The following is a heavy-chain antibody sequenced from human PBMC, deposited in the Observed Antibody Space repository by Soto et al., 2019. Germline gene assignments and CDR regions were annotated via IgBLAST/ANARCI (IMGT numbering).Heavy chain of an antibody. Sequence: EVQLVESGGDLVQPGGSLRLSCAASGFTFSSYWMNWVRQAPGKGLVWVSRINSDGRSTSYADSVKGRFTISRDNAKNTLYLQMNSLRAEDTAVYYCARGGVRRARCCVDYYYMDVWGKGTTVTVSS. J-gene: IGHJ6*03. D-gene: IGHD3-10*01. CDR1: GFTFSSYW. CDR2: INSDGRST. V-gene: IGHV3-74*01. CDR3: ARGGVRRARCCVDYYYMDV.